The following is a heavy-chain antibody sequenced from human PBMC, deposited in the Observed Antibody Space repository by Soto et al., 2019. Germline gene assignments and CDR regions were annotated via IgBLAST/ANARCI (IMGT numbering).Heavy chain of an antibody. Sequence: SETLSLTCTVSGGSISSYYWSWIRQPPGKGLEWIGYIYYSGSTNYNPSLKSRVTISVDTSKNQFSLKLSSVTAADTAVYYCARDSGAAAGLDYWGQGTLVTV. D-gene: IGHD6-13*01. V-gene: IGHV4-59*01. CDR2: IYYSGST. CDR1: GGSISSYY. CDR3: ARDSGAAAGLDY. J-gene: IGHJ4*02.